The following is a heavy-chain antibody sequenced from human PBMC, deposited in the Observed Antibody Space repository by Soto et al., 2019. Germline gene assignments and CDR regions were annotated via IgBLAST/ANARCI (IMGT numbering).Heavy chain of an antibody. CDR1: GGSISSGGYS. CDR3: ARSQRGRTAFTFDY. J-gene: IGHJ4*02. D-gene: IGHD3-16*01. Sequence: SETLSLTCAVSGGSISSGGYSWSWIRQPPGKGLEWIGYIYHSGSTYYNPSLKSRVTISLDRSKNQFSLNLSSVTAADTAVYYCARSQRGRTAFTFDYWGQGALVTVSS. V-gene: IGHV4-30-2*01. CDR2: IYHSGST.